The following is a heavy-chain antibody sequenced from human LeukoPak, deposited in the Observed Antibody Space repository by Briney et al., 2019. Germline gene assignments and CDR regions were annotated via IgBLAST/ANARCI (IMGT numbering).Heavy chain of an antibody. V-gene: IGHV3-30*18. CDR3: AKDAFARGAGPYDY. J-gene: IGHJ4*02. CDR2: ISNDGGNQ. D-gene: IGHD3-10*01. CDR1: GFSSIPLG. Sequence: PGGSLGPSLQPFGFSSIPLGMHGARPAPARGLEWVELISNDGGNQYYLESVKGRFTLSRDNSKNTLYLQMNSLTVEDTAVYYCAKDAFARGAGPYDYWGQGTVVTVSS.